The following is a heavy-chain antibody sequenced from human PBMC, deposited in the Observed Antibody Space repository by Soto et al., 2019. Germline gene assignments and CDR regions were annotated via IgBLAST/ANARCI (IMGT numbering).Heavy chain of an antibody. J-gene: IGHJ4*02. V-gene: IGHV4-61*01. CDR3: ASSNAYYDVWSGYFDY. CDR1: GGSVSSGSYY. Sequence: QVQLQESGPGLVKPSETLSLTCTVSGGSVSSGSYYWNWIRQPPGKGLEWIGYINYSGSTKYNPSLKSRVTIXXDTSKYPCSLTLSSVTAADTGVYYCASSNAYYDVWSGYFDYWGQGTLVTVSS. D-gene: IGHD3-3*01. CDR2: INYSGST.